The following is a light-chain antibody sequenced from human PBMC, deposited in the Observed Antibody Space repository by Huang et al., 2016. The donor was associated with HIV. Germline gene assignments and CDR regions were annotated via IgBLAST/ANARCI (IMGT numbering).Light chain of an antibody. CDR1: QSVSNY. J-gene: IGKJ5*01. Sequence: EILLTQSPATLSLSPEERVTLSCRTNQSVSNYLAWYQQKPGQAPRLLIYDTSNRATDIPARCSGTGSGTDFTLTISSLEPEDCAVYFCQSRSTWPPITFGQGTRLEIK. CDR2: DTS. CDR3: QSRSTWPPIT. V-gene: IGKV3-11*01.